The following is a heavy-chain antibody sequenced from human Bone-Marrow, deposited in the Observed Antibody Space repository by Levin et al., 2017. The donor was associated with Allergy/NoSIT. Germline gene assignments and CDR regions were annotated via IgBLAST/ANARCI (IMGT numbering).Heavy chain of an antibody. CDR3: AKSLGGGNSPAGFDY. Sequence: PVASVKVSCTASGFNFRSYGMYWVRQAPGKGLEWVAALWYDGSYQYYADSVKGRFTISRDNPKTTLYLQMNNLRAEDTAVYYCAKSLGGGNSPAGFDYWGQGALVTVSS. D-gene: IGHD4-23*01. CDR2: LWYDGSYQ. V-gene: IGHV3-33*06. CDR1: GFNFRSYG. J-gene: IGHJ4*02.